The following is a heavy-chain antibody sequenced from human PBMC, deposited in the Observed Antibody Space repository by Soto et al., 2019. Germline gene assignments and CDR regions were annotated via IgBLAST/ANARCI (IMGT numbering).Heavy chain of an antibody. Sequence: GGSLRLSCAASGVTFGSYWMSWVRQAPGKGLEWVANIKQDGTEKYYVDSVKGRFTISGDNAKNSLYLQMHSLRAEDTAVYYCARFATSPFDYWYFDLWGRGALVPVPS. D-gene: IGHD2-2*01. CDR2: IKQDGTEK. V-gene: IGHV3-7*03. J-gene: IGHJ2*01. CDR3: ARFATSPFDYWYFDL. CDR1: GVTFGSYW.